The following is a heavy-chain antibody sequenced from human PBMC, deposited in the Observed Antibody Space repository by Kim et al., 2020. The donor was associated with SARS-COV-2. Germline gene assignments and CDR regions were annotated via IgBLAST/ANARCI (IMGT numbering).Heavy chain of an antibody. D-gene: IGHD2-15*01. CDR1: GYTFTSYY. Sequence: ASVKVSCKASGYTFTSYYMHWVRQAPGQGLEWMGIINPSGGSTSYAQKFQGRVTMTRDTSTSTVYMELSSLRSEDTAVYYCARDIVVVVEESENYYYYGMDVWGQGTTVTVSS. V-gene: IGHV1-46*01. CDR3: ARDIVVVVEESENYYYYGMDV. J-gene: IGHJ6*02. CDR2: INPSGGST.